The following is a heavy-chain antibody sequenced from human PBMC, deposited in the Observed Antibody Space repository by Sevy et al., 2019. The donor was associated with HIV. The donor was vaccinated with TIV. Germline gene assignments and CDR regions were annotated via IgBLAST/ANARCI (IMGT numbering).Heavy chain of an antibody. CDR3: ARGVATTYYYHYGMDV. Sequence: GGSLRLSCTASGFTFSSNAMYWVRQAPGKGLEWVAVIWYDESNKYHADSVKGRFTISRANSKNTLYLQMNSLRAEDTAVYYCARGVATTYYYHYGMDVWGQGTTVTVSS. CDR1: GFTFSSNA. D-gene: IGHD5-12*01. CDR2: IWYDESNK. J-gene: IGHJ6*02. V-gene: IGHV3-33*01.